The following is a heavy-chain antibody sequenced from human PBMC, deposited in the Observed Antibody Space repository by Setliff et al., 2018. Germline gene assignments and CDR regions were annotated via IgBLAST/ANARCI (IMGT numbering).Heavy chain of an antibody. J-gene: IGHJ6*03. Sequence: GSLRLPCTASGFTYGDYAMSWVRQAPGKGLEWVGFVRSKAYGGTTEYAASVKGRFTISRDDSKSIAYLQMNSLKTEDTAVYYCTREASVDFWSGYPYYYYMDVWGKGTTVTVSS. CDR2: VRSKAYGGTT. D-gene: IGHD3-3*01. CDR1: GFTYGDYA. V-gene: IGHV3-49*04. CDR3: TREASVDFWSGYPYYYYMDV.